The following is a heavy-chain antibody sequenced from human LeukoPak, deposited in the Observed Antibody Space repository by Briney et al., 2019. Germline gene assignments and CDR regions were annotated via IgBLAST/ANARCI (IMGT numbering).Heavy chain of an antibody. CDR2: ISSGGSVK. CDR1: GFNFSDYY. V-gene: IGHV3-11*01. Sequence: PGGSLRLSCTASGFNFSDYYMSWIRQAPGKGLEWVSYISSGGSVKYYADSVKGRVTISRDNAKNSLYLQMNSLRAEDTALYYCAKDSDSSGYYLFDYWGQGTLVTVSS. D-gene: IGHD3-22*01. CDR3: AKDSDSSGYYLFDY. J-gene: IGHJ4*02.